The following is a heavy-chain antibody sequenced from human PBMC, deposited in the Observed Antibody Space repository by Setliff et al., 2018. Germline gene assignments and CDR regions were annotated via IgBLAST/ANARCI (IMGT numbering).Heavy chain of an antibody. CDR1: GGSISSYY. J-gene: IGHJ3*02. D-gene: IGHD1-1*01. CDR3: ARGGGRIRQLGATGVHTFDI. V-gene: IGHV4-4*08. Sequence: SETLSLTCSVSGGSISSYYWSWIRQPPGKGLGWIGYIYTRGSTNYNPSLQSRVTISVDTAKKQFSLKLNSVTAADTAIYYCARGGGRIRQLGATGVHTFDIWGQGTMVTVSS. CDR2: IYTRGST.